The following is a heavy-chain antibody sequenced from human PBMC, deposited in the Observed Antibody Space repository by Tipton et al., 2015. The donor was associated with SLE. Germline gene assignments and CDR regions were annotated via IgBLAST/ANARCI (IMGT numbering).Heavy chain of an antibody. D-gene: IGHD2-21*01. CDR2: IYYSGST. V-gene: IGHV4-59*08. J-gene: IGHJ3*02. CDR3: ARRLWAFDI. Sequence: LSLTCTVSGGSISSYYWSWIRQPPGKGLEWIGNIYYSGSTNYNPSLKSRVTISVDTSKNQFSLKLSSVTAADTAVYYCARRLWAFDIWGQGTMVTVSS. CDR1: GGSISSYY.